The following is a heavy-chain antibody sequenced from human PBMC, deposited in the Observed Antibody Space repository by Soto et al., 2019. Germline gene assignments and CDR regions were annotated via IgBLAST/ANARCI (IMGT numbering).Heavy chain of an antibody. J-gene: IGHJ5*02. CDR2: IGAYNGNT. V-gene: IGHV1-18*01. CDR3: ARWSSTWPDNWFDP. Sequence: QVQLVQSGAEVKKPGASVKVSCKASGYNFNTYGFSWVRQAPGQGLEWVGWIGAYNGNTKYAQNFHGRVTITTDTATRTAYMELGSLTSDDTAVYYCARWSSTWPDNWFDPWGQGTLVTVSS. CDR1: GYNFNTYG. D-gene: IGHD6-13*01.